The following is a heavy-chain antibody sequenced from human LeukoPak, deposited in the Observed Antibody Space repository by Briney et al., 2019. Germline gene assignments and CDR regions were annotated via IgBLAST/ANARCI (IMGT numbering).Heavy chain of an antibody. J-gene: IGHJ5*02. CDR2: IYHSGST. V-gene: IGHV4-38-2*02. CDR1: GYSISSGYY. CDR3: AREDYDILTGYRGYNWFDP. Sequence: SETLSLTCTVSGYSISSGYYWGWIRQPPGKGLEWIGSIYHSGSTYYNPSLKSRVTISVDTSKNQFSLKLSSVTAADTAVYYCAREDYDILTGYRGYNWFDPWGQGTLVIVSS. D-gene: IGHD3-9*01.